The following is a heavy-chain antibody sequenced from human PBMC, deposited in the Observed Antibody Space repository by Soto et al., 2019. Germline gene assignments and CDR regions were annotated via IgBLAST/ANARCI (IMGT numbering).Heavy chain of an antibody. V-gene: IGHV4-30-4*01. CDR2: IYYSGST. Sequence: SETLSLTCTFSGGSSISGDYYWSWIRQPPGKGLGWIGYIYYSGSTYYNPSLKSRVTISVDTSKNQFSLKLSSVTAADTAVYYCARAPYLPGAQYFQHWGQGTLVTVSS. J-gene: IGHJ1*01. D-gene: IGHD3-10*01. CDR1: GGSSISGDYY. CDR3: ARAPYLPGAQYFQH.